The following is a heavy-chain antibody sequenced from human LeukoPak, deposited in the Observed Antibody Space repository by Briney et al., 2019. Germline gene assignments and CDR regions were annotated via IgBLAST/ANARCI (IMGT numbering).Heavy chain of an antibody. CDR2: IYHSGST. J-gene: IGHJ4*02. CDR1: GYSINSGYY. Sequence: SETLSLTCTVSGYSINSGYYWGWIRQPPGKGLEWIGSIYHSGSTNYNPSLKSRVTISVDTSKNQFSLKLSSVTAADTAVYYCARVLMVRGVIVDWGQGTLVTVSS. D-gene: IGHD3-10*01. CDR3: ARVLMVRGVIVD. V-gene: IGHV4-38-2*02.